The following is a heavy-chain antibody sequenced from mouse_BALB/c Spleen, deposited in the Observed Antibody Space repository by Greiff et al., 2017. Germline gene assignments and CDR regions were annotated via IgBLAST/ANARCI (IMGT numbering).Heavy chain of an antibody. D-gene: IGHD2-3*01. J-gene: IGHJ3*01. CDR2: INPSTGYT. Sequence: QVQLKQSGAELAKPGASVKMSCKASGYTFTSYWMHWVKQRPGQGLEWIGYINPSTGYTEYNQKFNDKATLTADKSSSTAYMQLSSLTSEDSAVYYCAREWLLPFAYWGQGTLVTVSA. V-gene: IGHV1-7*01. CDR1: GYTFTSYW. CDR3: AREWLLPFAY.